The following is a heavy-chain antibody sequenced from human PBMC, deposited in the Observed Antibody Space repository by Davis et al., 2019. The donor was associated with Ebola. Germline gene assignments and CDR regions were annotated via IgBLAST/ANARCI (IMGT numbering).Heavy chain of an antibody. CDR2: IKEDGSEK. Sequence: PGGSLRLSCAASGFTFRSYWMSWVRQAPGKGLEWVAKIKEDGSEKLEVDSVKGRFTISRDNAKSSLYLQMNSLRAEDTAVFYCARGTHYAHDYWGQGTLVTVSS. CDR1: GFTFRSYW. CDR3: ARGTHYAHDY. J-gene: IGHJ4*02. D-gene: IGHD2-2*01. V-gene: IGHV3-7*03.